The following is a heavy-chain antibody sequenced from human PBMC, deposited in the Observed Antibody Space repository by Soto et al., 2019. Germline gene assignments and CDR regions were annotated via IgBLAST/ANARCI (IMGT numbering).Heavy chain of an antibody. D-gene: IGHD2-2*01. J-gene: IGHJ3*02. Sequence: GGSLRLSCAASGFTFSSYSMNWVRQAPGKGLEWVSYISSSSSTIYYADSVKGRFTISRDNAKNSLYLQMNSLRAEDTAVYYCARDLVVPAAMALFGTFDIWGQGTMVTVSS. CDR3: ARDLVVPAAMALFGTFDI. CDR1: GFTFSSYS. V-gene: IGHV3-48*01. CDR2: ISSSSSTI.